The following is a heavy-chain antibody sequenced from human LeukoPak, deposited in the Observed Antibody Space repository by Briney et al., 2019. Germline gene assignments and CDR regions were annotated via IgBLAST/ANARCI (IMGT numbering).Heavy chain of an antibody. CDR2: INPSGGST. CDR1: GYTFTSYY. CDR3: ARARSSSSDNYYYYYGMDV. Sequence: ASVKVSCKASGYTFTSYYMHWVREAPGQGLEWMGIINPSGGSTSYAQKFQGRVTMTRDTSTSTVYMELSSLRSEDTAVYYCARARSSSSDNYYYYYGMDVWGQGTTVTVSS. V-gene: IGHV1-46*01. D-gene: IGHD6-6*01. J-gene: IGHJ6*02.